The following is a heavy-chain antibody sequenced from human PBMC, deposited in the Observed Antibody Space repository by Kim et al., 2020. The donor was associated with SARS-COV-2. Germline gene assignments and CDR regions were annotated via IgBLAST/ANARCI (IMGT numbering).Heavy chain of an antibody. V-gene: IGHV3-7*01. CDR3: AKDRGGRSGMDV. CDR1: GFTFSTYW. J-gene: IGHJ6*02. D-gene: IGHD2-15*01. Sequence: GGSLRLSCTGSGFTFSTYWISWVRQAPGEGLEWVAYIKEDGSEKHYVDSVKGRFTISRDNAKNSLYLQMNSLRAEDTAVYYCAKDRGGRSGMDVWGQGTTLTV. CDR2: IKEDGSEK.